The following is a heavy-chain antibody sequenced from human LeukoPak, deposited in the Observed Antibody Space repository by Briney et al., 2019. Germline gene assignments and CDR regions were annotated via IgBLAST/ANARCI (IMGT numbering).Heavy chain of an antibody. D-gene: IGHD3-10*01. J-gene: IGHJ4*02. CDR3: ARGSGSGSYSHCAY. CDR1: GYNFTIYW. Sequence: GESLKFSCKGSGYNFTIYWIGWVRQMPGKGLGLMGIIYPDDSDITYSPSFQGQVTISADKSISTAYLQWSSLKASDTAMYYCARGSGSGSYSHCAYWGQGTLVTVSS. CDR2: IYPDDSDI. V-gene: IGHV5-51*01.